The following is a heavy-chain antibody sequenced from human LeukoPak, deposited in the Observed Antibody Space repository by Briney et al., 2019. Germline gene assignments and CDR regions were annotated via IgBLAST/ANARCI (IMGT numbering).Heavy chain of an antibody. CDR1: GFTFSTYW. CDR2: ISGSGSNI. Sequence: GGSLRLSCAASGFTFSTYWMTWIRQAPGKGLEWVSFISGSGSNINYADSVKGRFTISRDNAKNSLYLQINSLRVEDTAVYYCVRDSAHTVVVPAVIAPGPDKWFDPWGQGTLVTVSS. CDR3: VRDSAHTVVVPAVIAPGPDKWFDP. V-gene: IGHV3-48*04. D-gene: IGHD2-2*01. J-gene: IGHJ5*02.